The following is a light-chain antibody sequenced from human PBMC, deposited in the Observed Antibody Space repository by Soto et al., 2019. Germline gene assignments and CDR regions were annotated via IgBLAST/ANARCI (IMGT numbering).Light chain of an antibody. J-gene: IGKJ1*01. CDR2: YAS. CDR1: QSINNY. Sequence: DVQITQSPSTLSASVGDRVTITCRASQSINNYLAWYQLRPGKAPRLLIYYASTLDRGVPSRFSGSGSGTEFTLTISSLQPDDFATYYCQQYASFSPAFGQGTKVDIK. V-gene: IGKV1-5*01. CDR3: QQYASFSPA.